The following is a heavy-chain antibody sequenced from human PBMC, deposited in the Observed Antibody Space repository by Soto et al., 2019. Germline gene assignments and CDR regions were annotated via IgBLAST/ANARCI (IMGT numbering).Heavy chain of an antibody. V-gene: IGHV1-18*01. Sequence: ASVKVSCKASGYTFTSYGISWVRQAPGQGLEWMGWISAYNGNTNYAQKLQGRVTMTTDTSTSTAYMELRSLRSDDTAVYYCARDVRDSSSWYGSSDYWGQGTLVTAPQ. CDR2: ISAYNGNT. J-gene: IGHJ4*02. D-gene: IGHD6-13*01. CDR1: GYTFTSYG. CDR3: ARDVRDSSSWYGSSDY.